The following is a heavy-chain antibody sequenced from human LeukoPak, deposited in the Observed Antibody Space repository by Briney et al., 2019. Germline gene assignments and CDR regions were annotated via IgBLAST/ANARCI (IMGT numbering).Heavy chain of an antibody. J-gene: IGHJ5*02. CDR2: IFHSGSP. V-gene: IGHV4-30-2*01. D-gene: IGHD3-10*01. CDR1: GDSISSGDYS. CDR3: ARELWFVNAPGSWFDP. Sequence: SETLSLTCAVSGDSISSGDYSWSWIRQPSGKGLEWIGYIFHSGSPYYNPSLKSRVTISVDKSKNQFSLRLTSVTAADTAVYYCARELWFVNAPGSWFDPWGQGTLVTVSS.